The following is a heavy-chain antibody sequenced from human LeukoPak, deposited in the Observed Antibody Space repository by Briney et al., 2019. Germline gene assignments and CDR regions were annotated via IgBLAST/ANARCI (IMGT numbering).Heavy chain of an antibody. D-gene: IGHD5-24*01. CDR3: AKGHTILDY. J-gene: IGHJ4*02. CDR2: ISGCGGST. V-gene: IGHV3-23*01. Sequence: LPGGSLRLSCAASGFTLSSYAMSWVRQGPGKGLELVSAISGCGGSTYYADSVKGRFTISRDNSKNTLYLQMNSLRAEYRAVYYCAKGHTILDYWGQGTLVTVSS. CDR1: GFTLSSYA.